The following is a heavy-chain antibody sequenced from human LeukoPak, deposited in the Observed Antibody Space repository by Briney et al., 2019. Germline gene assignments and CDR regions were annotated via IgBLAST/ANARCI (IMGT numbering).Heavy chain of an antibody. CDR2: ISHSGST. CDR1: GESFRAYY. CDR3: ARRKLGIVVVPAAIWFDP. V-gene: IGHV4-34*01. J-gene: IGHJ5*02. Sequence: KPSETLSLTCAVYGESFRAYYWTWLRQPPGKGLEWIGEISHSGSTNYNPSLKSRVTISVDTSKNQFSLRLSSVTAADTAVYYCARRKLGIVVVPAAIWFDPWGQGTLVTVSS. D-gene: IGHD2-2*03.